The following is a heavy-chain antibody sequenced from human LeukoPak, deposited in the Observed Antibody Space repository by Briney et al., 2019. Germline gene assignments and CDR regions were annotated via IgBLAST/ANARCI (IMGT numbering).Heavy chain of an antibody. V-gene: IGHV3-11*04. J-gene: IGHJ4*02. CDR1: GFTFSDYY. Sequence: GGSLRLSCAASGFTFSDYYMSWVRQAPGKGLEWVSYISSSGNSIYYGDSVKGRFTISRDNARNSLYLQMNSLRAEDTAVYYCARDGQYSSAYDYWGQGTLVTVSS. D-gene: IGHD6-25*01. CDR2: ISSSGNSI. CDR3: ARDGQYSSAYDY.